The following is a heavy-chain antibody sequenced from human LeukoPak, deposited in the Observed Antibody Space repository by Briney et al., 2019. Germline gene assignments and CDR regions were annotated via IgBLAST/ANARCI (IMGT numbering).Heavy chain of an antibody. CDR3: ASKAGNFQLRPTFDF. CDR2: MNPNSGDT. J-gene: IGHJ4*02. CDR1: GYTSTDYL. D-gene: IGHD1-1*01. V-gene: IGHV1-2*02. Sequence: ASVKVSCKVSGYTSTDYLIHWVRQVPGQGLEWIGWMNPNSGDTSYAQRFHDRVMMTRDTSVTTVYLEVTSLTSDDTAVFYCASKAGNFQLRPTFDFWGQGTLLIVSS.